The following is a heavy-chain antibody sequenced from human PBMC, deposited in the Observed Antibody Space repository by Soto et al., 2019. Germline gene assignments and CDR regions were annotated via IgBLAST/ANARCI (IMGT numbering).Heavy chain of an antibody. CDR1: GFTFSSYA. J-gene: IGHJ6*02. D-gene: IGHD3-10*01. V-gene: IGHV3-30*01. Sequence: PGGSLRLSCAASGFTFSSYAMHWVRQTPGKGQKWVAVISYDGSNKYYEDAVKGRFTISRDNSKNTLYLQMNSLRAEDTAVYYCARDPPLWFGEGYGMDVWGQGTTVTVSS. CDR2: ISYDGSNK. CDR3: ARDPPLWFGEGYGMDV.